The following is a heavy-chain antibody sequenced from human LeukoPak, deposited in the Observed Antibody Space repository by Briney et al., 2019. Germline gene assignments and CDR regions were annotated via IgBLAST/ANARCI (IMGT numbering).Heavy chain of an antibody. CDR1: GYTFTSYG. CDR3: AKVDIVVVPAAPTFDP. J-gene: IGHJ5*02. D-gene: IGHD2-2*03. Sequence: EASVKVSCKASGYTFTSYGISWVRQAPGQGLEWMGWISAYNGNTNYAQKLQGRVTMTTDTSTSTAYMELRSLRSDDTAVYYCAKVDIVVVPAAPTFDPWGQGTLVTVSS. V-gene: IGHV1-18*01. CDR2: ISAYNGNT.